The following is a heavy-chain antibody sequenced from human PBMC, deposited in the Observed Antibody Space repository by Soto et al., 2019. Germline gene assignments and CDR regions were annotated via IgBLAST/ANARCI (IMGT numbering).Heavy chain of an antibody. J-gene: IGHJ4*02. CDR3: ASTSRATPGTGLDS. CDR1: PGSIYDYY. CDR2: VYSGGSA. V-gene: IGHV4-59*01. Sequence: KTSEALSLTCNVFPGSIYDYYWSWIRQTPGMGLEWIGFVYSGGSAMYNPSFKSRVIISLATSKNQFSLTLTSLTAADSAIFYCASTSRATPGTGLDSWGQGALVTVSS.